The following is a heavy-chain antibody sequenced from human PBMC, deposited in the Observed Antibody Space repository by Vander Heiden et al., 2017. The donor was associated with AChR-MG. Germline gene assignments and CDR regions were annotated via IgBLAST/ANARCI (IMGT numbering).Heavy chain of an antibody. D-gene: IGHD6-13*01. CDR2: MNPNRGNT. J-gene: IGHJ4*02. CDR3: ARALPGIAAAGTDY. CDR1: GYTFTRYD. V-gene: IGHV1-8*01. Sequence: QVQLVQSGAEVKKPGASVKVSCKASGYTFTRYDINWVRQATGKGLELMGWMNPNRGNTGYAQKFQGRVNMTRNTSISTAYMELSSLRSEDTAVYYCARALPGIAAAGTDYWGQGTLVTVSS.